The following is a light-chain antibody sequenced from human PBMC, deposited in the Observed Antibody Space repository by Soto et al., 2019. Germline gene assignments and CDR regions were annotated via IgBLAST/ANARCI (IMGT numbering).Light chain of an antibody. CDR1: SSDVGRYNL. Sequence: QSVLTQPASVSGSPGQSITLSCTGTSSDVGRYNLVSWYQQHPGKAPKLIIYEVSKWPSGVSNRFSGSKSGNTAALTISGLQAEDEADYYCCSYAGSNTYVVFGGGTKVTVL. CDR3: CSYAGSNTYVV. CDR2: EVS. V-gene: IGLV2-23*02. J-gene: IGLJ2*01.